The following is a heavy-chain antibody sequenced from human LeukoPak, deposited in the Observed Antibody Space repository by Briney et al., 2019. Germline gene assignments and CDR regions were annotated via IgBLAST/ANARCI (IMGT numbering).Heavy chain of an antibody. Sequence: GGSLRLSCAASGFTVSSNYMNWVRQAPGKGLEWVSVMYSGGSTFYGDSVKGRFTISRDNSMNTLYLQMNSLRVDDTAVYYCARGHSTTATVAGIDYWGQGTLVTVSS. D-gene: IGHD6-19*01. CDR2: MYSGGST. V-gene: IGHV3-66*01. CDR3: ARGHSTTATVAGIDY. J-gene: IGHJ4*02. CDR1: GFTVSSNY.